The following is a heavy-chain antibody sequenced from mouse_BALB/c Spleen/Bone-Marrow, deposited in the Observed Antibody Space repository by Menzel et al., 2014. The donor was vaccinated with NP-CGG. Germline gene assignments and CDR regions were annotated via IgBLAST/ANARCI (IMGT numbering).Heavy chain of an antibody. D-gene: IGHD4-1*01. CDR1: GFTFSNYW. CDR2: IRLKYNNYAT. J-gene: IGHJ1*01. V-gene: IGHV6-6*02. CDR3: SRSLTEDWYYDV. Sequence: EVMLVESGGGLVQPGGSMKLSCVASGFTFSNYWMNWVRQSPGKGLEWVAEIRLKYNNYATHYAESVKGRFTISSDDSKSSFFLQMNHARAEDTGIYFCSRSLTEDWYYDVWGARTTVSVSS.